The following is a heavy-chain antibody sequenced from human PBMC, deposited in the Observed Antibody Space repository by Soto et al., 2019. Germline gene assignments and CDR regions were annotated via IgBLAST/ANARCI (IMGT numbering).Heavy chain of an antibody. Sequence: ASVKFSCKASGYTFTSYYMHWVRQAPGQGLEWMGIINTSGGSTSYAQKFQGRVTMTRDTSTSTVYMELSSLRSEDTAVYYCARDWVTSFGVVLDYYYGMDVWGQGTTVTVSS. CDR3: ARDWVTSFGVVLDYYYGMDV. CDR1: GYTFTSYY. V-gene: IGHV1-46*01. D-gene: IGHD3-3*01. CDR2: INTSGGST. J-gene: IGHJ6*02.